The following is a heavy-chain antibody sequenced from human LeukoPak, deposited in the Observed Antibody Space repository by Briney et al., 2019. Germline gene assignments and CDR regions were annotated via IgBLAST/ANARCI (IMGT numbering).Heavy chain of an antibody. V-gene: IGHV3-74*01. Sequence: SGGSLRLSCIASGFTFSKNWMHWVRQAPGKGLVWVSRIQGDGSNTNYADSVKGRFSISRDNAKNTVYLQMNSLRAEDTAVYYCARDNRHIDAFDIWGQGTMVTVSS. J-gene: IGHJ3*02. CDR3: ARDNRHIDAFDI. CDR2: IQGDGSNT. CDR1: GFTFSKNW. D-gene: IGHD1-14*01.